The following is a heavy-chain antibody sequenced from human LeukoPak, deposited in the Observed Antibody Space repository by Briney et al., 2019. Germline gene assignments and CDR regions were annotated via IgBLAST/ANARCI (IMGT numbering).Heavy chain of an antibody. CDR2: IHYSGST. D-gene: IGHD3-22*01. CDR3: ARHDPVISMIVGERAFDI. Sequence: PSETLSLTCTVSGGSISSYYWSWIRQPPGKGLEWIGYIHYSGSTKYSPSLKSRVTISVDTSKSQFSLKLTSVTAADTAVYYCARHDPVISMIVGERAFDIRGQGTMVTVSS. CDR1: GGSISSYY. J-gene: IGHJ3*02. V-gene: IGHV4-59*08.